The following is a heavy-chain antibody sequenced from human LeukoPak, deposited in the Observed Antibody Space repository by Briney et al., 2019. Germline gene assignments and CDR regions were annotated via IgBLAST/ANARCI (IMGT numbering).Heavy chain of an antibody. D-gene: IGHD2-2*01. J-gene: IGHJ4*02. V-gene: IGHV3-23*01. CDR3: ARGDQLLFDY. CDR2: ISGSGGST. Sequence: GGSLRLSCAASGFTFSSYAMSWVRQAPGKGLEWVSAISGSGGSTYYADSVKGRFTMSRDNSKNTLYLQINSLRAEDTAMYYCARGDQLLFDYWGQGTLVTVSS. CDR1: GFTFSSYA.